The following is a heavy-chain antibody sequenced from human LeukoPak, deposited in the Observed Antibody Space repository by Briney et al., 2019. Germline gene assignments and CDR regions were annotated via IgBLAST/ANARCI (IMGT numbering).Heavy chain of an antibody. V-gene: IGHV3-23*01. Sequence: GGSLRLSCGASGFTFSDSWMSWVRQAPGKGLEWVSTITGVSGAKYYADSVKGRFTISRDNSKDALYLQMHSLRAEDTAVYFCAKDTPLTTYTSGWSSNSFDYWGQGTLVAVSS. CDR3: AKDTPLTTYTSGWSSNSFDY. J-gene: IGHJ4*02. CDR1: GFTFSDSW. CDR2: ITGVSGAK. D-gene: IGHD6-19*01.